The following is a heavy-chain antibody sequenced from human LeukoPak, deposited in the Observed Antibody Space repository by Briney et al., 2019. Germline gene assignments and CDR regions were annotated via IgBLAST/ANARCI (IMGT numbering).Heavy chain of an antibody. D-gene: IGHD2-2*01. CDR1: GGSISSGTHY. V-gene: IGHV4-61*02. Sequence: SETLSLTCNVSGGSISSGTHYWTWIRQPVGKGLEWLGRVFTSGSPTYNSSLKSRLTISIDKSKNQFSLKLTSVTAADTAVYYCARHSGYQPLLRFDYWGQGTLVTVSS. J-gene: IGHJ4*02. CDR3: ARHSGYQPLLRFDY. CDR2: VFTSGSP.